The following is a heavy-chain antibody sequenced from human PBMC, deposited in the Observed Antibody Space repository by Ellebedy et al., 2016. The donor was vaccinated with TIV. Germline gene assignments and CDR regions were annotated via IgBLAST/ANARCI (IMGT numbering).Heavy chain of an antibody. D-gene: IGHD2-2*01. V-gene: IGHV1-18*01. CDR2: INPYNGIT. J-gene: IGHJ4*02. Sequence: ASVKVSXXASGYTFSNYGISWVRQAPGQGLEWMGWINPYNGITNYVQKLQGRVTMTTDTSTSTAYMELRSLRSDDTAMYYCARGGMLYCSSTYCVDYWGQGTLVTVSS. CDR3: ARGGMLYCSSTYCVDY. CDR1: GYTFSNYG.